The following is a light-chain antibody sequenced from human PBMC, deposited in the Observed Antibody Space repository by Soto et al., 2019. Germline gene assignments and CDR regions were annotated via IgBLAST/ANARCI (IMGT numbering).Light chain of an antibody. CDR3: QQYDGYPIT. V-gene: IGKV1-5*01. CDR2: DAS. Sequence: DIQMTQSPSTLSASVGDRVTITCRASQSISTWLAWYQQKPGKVPKVLIYDASTLESGVPSRFSGSGSGTEFTLTISALQPDDFATYYCQQYDGYPITFGGGTKVDIK. J-gene: IGKJ4*01. CDR1: QSISTW.